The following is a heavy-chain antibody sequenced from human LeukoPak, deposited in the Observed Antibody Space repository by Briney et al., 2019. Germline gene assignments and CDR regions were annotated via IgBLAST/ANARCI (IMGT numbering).Heavy chain of an antibody. CDR3: ARRAGTTVTTKFDY. V-gene: IGHV4-30-4*07. D-gene: IGHD4-17*01. CDR1: GGSISSGGYS. CDR2: IYYTGST. Sequence: SETLSLTCAVSGGSISSGGYSGSWIRQPPGKGLEWIGYIYYTGSTFYNPSLKSLLTISVDTSKNQFSLKLSSVTAADTALYYCARRAGTTVTTKFDYWGQGTLVTVSS. J-gene: IGHJ4*02.